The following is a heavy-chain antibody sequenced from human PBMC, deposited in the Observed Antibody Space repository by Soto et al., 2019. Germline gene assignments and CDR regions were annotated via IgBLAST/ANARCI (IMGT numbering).Heavy chain of an antibody. J-gene: IGHJ3*02. D-gene: IGHD3-22*01. V-gene: IGHV3-7*01. CDR2: IKPDGREK. CDR3: SRDYEFDFDI. CDR1: AFTLSSYW. Sequence: EVQLVESGGGLVQPGGSLRLSCEASAFTLSSYWMNWVRQAPGKGLEWVANIKPDGREKYYGDSVKGRFTISRDNTKKTQCLKMSTSGPYDTAIYYCSRDYEFDFDIWGLGTMVTVSS.